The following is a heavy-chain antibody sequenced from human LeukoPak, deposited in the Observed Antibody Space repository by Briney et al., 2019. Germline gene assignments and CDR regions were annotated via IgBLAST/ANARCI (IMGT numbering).Heavy chain of an antibody. V-gene: IGHV1-46*01. CDR1: GYTFTGYY. J-gene: IGHJ4*02. CDR3: ARVAWEGSYCGGDCYPFDY. D-gene: IGHD2-21*02. CDR2: INPSGGST. Sequence: ASVKVSCKASGYTFTGYYMHWVRQAPGQGLEWMGIINPSGGSTSYAQKFQGRVIMTRDTSTSTVYMELSSLRSEDTAVYYCARVAWEGSYCGGDCYPFDYWGQGTLVTVSS.